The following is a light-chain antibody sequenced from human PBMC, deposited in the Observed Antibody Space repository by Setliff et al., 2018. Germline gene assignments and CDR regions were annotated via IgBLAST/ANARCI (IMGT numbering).Light chain of an antibody. CDR1: SSDVGGYNY. Sequence: QSALTQPASVSGSPGQSITISCTGTSSDVGGYNYVSWYQQRPGKAPKLMIYDVSKRPSGVSDRLSGSKSGTSASLAITGLQAEDEADYYCQSYDSSLSGYVFGTGTKVTVL. CDR3: QSYDSSLSGYV. CDR2: DVS. J-gene: IGLJ1*01. V-gene: IGLV2-14*01.